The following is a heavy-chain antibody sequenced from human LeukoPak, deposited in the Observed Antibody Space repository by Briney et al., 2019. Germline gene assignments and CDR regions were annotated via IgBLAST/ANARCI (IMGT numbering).Heavy chain of an antibody. Sequence: ASVKVSCKASGYTFTSYAMHWVRQAPGQRLEWMGWINAGNGNTKYSQKFQGRVTITRDTSASTAYMELSSLRSEDTAVYYCARDGSGWSTVFGDYGMDVWGQGTTVTVSS. J-gene: IGHJ6*02. D-gene: IGHD6-19*01. V-gene: IGHV1-3*01. CDR1: GYTFTSYA. CDR2: INAGNGNT. CDR3: ARDGSGWSTVFGDYGMDV.